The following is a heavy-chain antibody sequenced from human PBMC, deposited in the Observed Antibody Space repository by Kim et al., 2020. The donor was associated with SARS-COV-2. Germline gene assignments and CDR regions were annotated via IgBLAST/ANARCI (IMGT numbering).Heavy chain of an antibody. J-gene: IGHJ4*02. D-gene: IGHD6-6*01. V-gene: IGHV4-34*01. CDR3: ARGKRGSSSGLVDY. CDR1: GGSFSDYS. Sequence: SETLSLTCTVYGGSFSDYSWSWIRQPPGKGLEWIGEINYSGGNYHKPSLKSRVTMSVDTSKNQFSLKLRSVTAADTSVYYCARGKRGSSSGLVDYWGQGTLVTVSS. CDR2: INYSGGN.